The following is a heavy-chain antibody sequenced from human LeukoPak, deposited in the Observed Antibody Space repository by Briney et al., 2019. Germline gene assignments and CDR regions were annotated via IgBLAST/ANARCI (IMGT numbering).Heavy chain of an antibody. CDR3: ARHEIAAPFDY. D-gene: IGHD6-6*01. V-gene: IGHV4-39*01. J-gene: IGHJ4*02. CDR1: GGSISSSSYY. Sequence: SETLSLTCTVSGGSISSSSYYWGWIRQPPGKGLEWIGSIYYSGSTYYNPSLKSRVTISVDTSKNQFSLKLSSVTAADTAVYYCARHEIAAPFDYWGREPWSPSPQ. CDR2: IYYSGST.